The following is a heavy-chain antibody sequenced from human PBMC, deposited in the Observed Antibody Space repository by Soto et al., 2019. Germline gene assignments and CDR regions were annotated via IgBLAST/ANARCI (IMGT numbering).Heavy chain of an antibody. D-gene: IGHD3-10*01. Sequence: QVQLQQSGPGLVKPSQTLSLTCAISGDSVSSNSAAWNWIRQSPSRGLEWLGRTYYRSKWYNDYAVSVKSRITINPDTSKNQFSLLLNSVTPEDTAVYYCARGELWFGELLSPFDYWGQGTLVTVSS. CDR2: TYYRSKWYN. CDR1: GDSVSSNSAA. CDR3: ARGELWFGELLSPFDY. J-gene: IGHJ4*02. V-gene: IGHV6-1*01.